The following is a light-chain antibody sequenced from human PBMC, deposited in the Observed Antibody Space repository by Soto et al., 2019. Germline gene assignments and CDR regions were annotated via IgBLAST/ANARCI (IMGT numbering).Light chain of an antibody. CDR3: CSYAGSYTLV. Sequence: QSALTQPRSVSGSPGQSVTISCTGTSSDIGGHNYVSWYQHHPGRAPQLTIYDVTKRPSGVPDRFFGSKSGNTASLTISGLRADDEADYYCCSYAGSYTLVFGGGTKLTVL. CDR2: DVT. CDR1: SSDIGGHNY. J-gene: IGLJ2*01. V-gene: IGLV2-11*01.